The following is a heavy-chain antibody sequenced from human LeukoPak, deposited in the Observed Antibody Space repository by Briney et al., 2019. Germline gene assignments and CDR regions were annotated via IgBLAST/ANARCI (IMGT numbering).Heavy chain of an antibody. CDR1: GFTFSSYA. CDR2: ISSDGSNK. J-gene: IGHJ4*02. V-gene: IGHV3-30-3*01. Sequence: PGGSLRLACAASGFTFSSYAMSWVRQAPGKGLEWVAVISSDGSNKYYADSMKGRFTISRDNSKNTLYLQMNSLRAEDTAVYYCARGAGPYGDYRDYWGQGTLVTVSS. D-gene: IGHD4-17*01. CDR3: ARGAGPYGDYRDY.